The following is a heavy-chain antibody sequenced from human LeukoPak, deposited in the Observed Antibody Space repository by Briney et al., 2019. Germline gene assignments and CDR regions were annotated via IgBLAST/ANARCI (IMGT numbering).Heavy chain of an antibody. CDR2: INPNSGGT. Sequence: ASVKVSCKASGYTFTGYYMHWVRQAPGRGVEWMGWINPNSGGTNYAQKFQGRVTMTRDTSISTAYLELSRLRSDDTAVYYCARRGDRYYYYYMDVWGQGTTVTVSS. V-gene: IGHV1-2*02. CDR1: GYTFTGYY. CDR3: ARRGDRYYYYYMDV. J-gene: IGHJ6*03.